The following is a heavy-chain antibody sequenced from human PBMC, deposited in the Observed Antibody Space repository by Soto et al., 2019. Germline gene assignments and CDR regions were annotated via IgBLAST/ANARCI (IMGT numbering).Heavy chain of an antibody. CDR1: GGSFSGYY. CDR2: INHSGST. Sequence: SETLSLTCAVYGGSFSGYYWSWIRQPPGKGLEWIGEINHSGSTNYNPSLKSRVTISVDTSKNQFSLKLSSVTAADTAVYYCARGGALRIAARSYFDYWGQGTLVTVSS. J-gene: IGHJ4*02. CDR3: ARGGALRIAARSYFDY. V-gene: IGHV4-34*01. D-gene: IGHD6-6*01.